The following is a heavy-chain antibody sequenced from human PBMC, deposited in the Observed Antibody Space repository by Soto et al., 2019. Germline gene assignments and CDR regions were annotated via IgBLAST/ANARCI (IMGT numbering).Heavy chain of an antibody. V-gene: IGHV4-59*11. CDR1: GDSISSHY. Sequence: QVQLQESGPGLLKPSETLSLTCDVSGDSISSHYCMWFGQPPGKGLESIGYLYYGRSANYNPSLKSRVTLSVDTSTNQCSLTLSSMTAADTAVYYCALRSMAVVPEYWGQGTLVTVSS. D-gene: IGHD3-22*01. J-gene: IGHJ4*02. CDR3: ALRSMAVVPEY. CDR2: LYYGRSA.